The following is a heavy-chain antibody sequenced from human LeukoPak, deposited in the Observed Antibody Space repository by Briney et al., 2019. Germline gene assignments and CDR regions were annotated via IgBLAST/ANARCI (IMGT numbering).Heavy chain of an antibody. CDR2: ISAYNGNT. J-gene: IGHJ4*02. CDR3: ARDVDTAMVDY. V-gene: IGHV1-18*01. Sequence: ASVKVSCKASGGTFSSYAISWVRQAPGQGLEWMGWISAYNGNTNYAQKLQGRVTMTTDTSTSTAYMELRSLRSDDTAVYYCARDVDTAMVDYWGQGTLVTVSS. CDR1: GGTFSSYA. D-gene: IGHD5-18*01.